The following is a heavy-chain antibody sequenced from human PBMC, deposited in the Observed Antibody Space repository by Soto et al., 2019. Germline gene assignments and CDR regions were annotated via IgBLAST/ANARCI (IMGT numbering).Heavy chain of an antibody. Sequence: GGSLRLSCAASGFTFSSYAMSWVRQAPGKGQEWVSAISGSGGSTYYAESVKGRFTISRDNSKNPLYLQMNSLKPEDTAFYYCTTDRTYCTNGVCRPSDVWGQGTTVTVSS. D-gene: IGHD2-8*01. CDR2: ISGSGGST. CDR1: GFTFSSYA. V-gene: IGHV3-23*01. CDR3: TTDRTYCTNGVCRPSDV. J-gene: IGHJ6*02.